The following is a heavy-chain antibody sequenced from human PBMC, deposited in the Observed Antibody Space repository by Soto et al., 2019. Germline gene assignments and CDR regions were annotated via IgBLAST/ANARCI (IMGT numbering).Heavy chain of an antibody. D-gene: IGHD5-18*01. J-gene: IGHJ4*02. CDR2: IIPIFGTA. CDR1: GGTFSSYA. V-gene: IGHV1-69*06. Sequence: SVKVSCKASGGTFSSYAISWVRQAPGQGLEWIGGIIPIFGTANYAQKFQGRVTITADKSTSTAYMELSSLRSEDTAVYYCAESRGYSYGSNYWGQGTLVTVSS. CDR3: AESRGYSYGSNY.